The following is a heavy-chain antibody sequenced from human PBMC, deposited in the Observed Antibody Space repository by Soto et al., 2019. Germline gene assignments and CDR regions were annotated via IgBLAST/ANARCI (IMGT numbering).Heavy chain of an antibody. J-gene: IGHJ4*02. CDR3: ARGSFYDSSGFNFDY. D-gene: IGHD3-22*01. CDR1: GFTVSSNY. CDR2: IYSGGST. Sequence: GGSLRLSCAASGFTVSSNYMSWVRQAPGKGLEWVSVIYSGGSTYYADSVKGRFTISRHNSKNTLYLQMNSLRAEDTAVYYGARGSFYDSSGFNFDYWGQGTLVTVSS. V-gene: IGHV3-53*04.